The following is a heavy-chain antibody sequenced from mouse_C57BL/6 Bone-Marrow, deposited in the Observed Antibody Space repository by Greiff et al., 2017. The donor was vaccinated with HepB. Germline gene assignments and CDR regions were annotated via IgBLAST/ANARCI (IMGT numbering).Heavy chain of an antibody. J-gene: IGHJ4*01. CDR2: SRNKANDYTT. CDR1: GFTFSDFY. D-gene: IGHD2-3*01. CDR3: ARDAPDGYLRPMDY. Sequence: EVKVVDSGGGLVQSGRSLRLSCATSGFTFSDFYMEWVRQAPGKGLEWIAASRNKANDYTTEYSASVKGRFIVSRDTSQSILYLQMNALRAEDTAIYYCARDAPDGYLRPMDYWGQGTSVTVSS. V-gene: IGHV7-1*01.